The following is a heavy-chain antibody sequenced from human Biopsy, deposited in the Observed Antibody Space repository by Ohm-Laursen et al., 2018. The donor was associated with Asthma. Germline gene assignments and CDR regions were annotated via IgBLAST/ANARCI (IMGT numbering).Heavy chain of an antibody. CDR1: GGTFNTYV. CDR2: INSVFGTT. V-gene: IGHV1-69*13. CDR3: ARKAGSCISRTCYSLDF. D-gene: IGHD2-2*01. J-gene: IGHJ4*02. Sequence: SVKVSCKSLGGTFNTYVIGWVGQAPGQRLEWMGGINSVFGTTTYTQKFQDRVTITADDSTSTVYTELSSLRSEDTAVYYCARKAGSCISRTCYSLDFWGQGTLVTVSS.